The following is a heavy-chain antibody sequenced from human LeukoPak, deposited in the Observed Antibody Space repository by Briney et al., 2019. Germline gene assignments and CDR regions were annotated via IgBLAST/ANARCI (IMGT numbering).Heavy chain of an antibody. J-gene: IGHJ4*02. CDR1: RYTFTTYD. Sequence: ASVKVSCKASRYTFTTYDINWARQATGQGLEWMGWMNPNSGNTGYAQKFQGRVTMTRNTSISTAYMELSSLRSEDTAVYYYARGRYDYVWGSYPYWGQGTLVTVSS. CDR3: ARGRYDYVWGSYPY. V-gene: IGHV1-8*02. D-gene: IGHD3-16*01. CDR2: MNPNSGNT.